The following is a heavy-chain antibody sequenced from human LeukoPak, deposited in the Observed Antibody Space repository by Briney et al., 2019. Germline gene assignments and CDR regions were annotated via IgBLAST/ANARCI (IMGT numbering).Heavy chain of an antibody. CDR1: GFTFSSYW. J-gene: IGHJ5*02. CDR2: IKQDGSEK. CDR3: ARDYGLYYYDSSGPGIWFDP. D-gene: IGHD3-22*01. V-gene: IGHV3-7*05. Sequence: GGSLRLSCAASGFTFSSYWMSWVRQAPGKGLEWVANIKQDGSEKYYVGSVKGRFTISRDNAKNSLYLQMNSLRAEDTAVYYCARDYGLYYYDSSGPGIWFDPWGQGTLVTVSS.